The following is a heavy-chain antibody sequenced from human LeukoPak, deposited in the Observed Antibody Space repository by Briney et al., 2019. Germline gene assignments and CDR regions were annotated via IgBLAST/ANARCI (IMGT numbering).Heavy chain of an antibody. J-gene: IGHJ4*02. CDR2: IKQDGSEK. CDR3: ARGKYLGY. Sequence: PGGSLRLSCAASGFTFSSYAMSWVRQAPGKGLEWVANIKQDGSEKYYVDSVKGRFTISRDNAKNSLYLQMNSLRAEDTAVYYCARGKYLGYWGQGTLVTVSS. V-gene: IGHV3-7*01. CDR1: GFTFSSYA.